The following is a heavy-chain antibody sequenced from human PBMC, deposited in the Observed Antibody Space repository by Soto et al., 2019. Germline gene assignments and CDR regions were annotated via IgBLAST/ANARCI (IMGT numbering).Heavy chain of an antibody. CDR1: GFILSDCA. D-gene: IGHD5-18*01. CDR3: ARDLSCGSNRYYYMDD. J-gene: IGHJ6*03. CDR2: ISSSSSVI. Sequence: EVQLVESGGGLVQPGGSLRLSCATSGFILSDCAMNWVRQAPGKGLEWVSYISSSSSVIDYADSVKGRFTVSRDNARNSLDLQMNSMRAEDTAVYYCARDLSCGSNRYYYMDDWGKGNTVTVSS. V-gene: IGHV3-48*01.